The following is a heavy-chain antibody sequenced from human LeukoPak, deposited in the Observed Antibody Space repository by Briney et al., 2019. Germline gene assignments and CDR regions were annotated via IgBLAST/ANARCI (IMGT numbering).Heavy chain of an antibody. J-gene: IGHJ4*02. Sequence: GGSLRLSCAVSGFTFRNYEMNWVRQAPGKGLEWVSYISSTGNTIYYADSVKGRFTISRDNAKNSLYLQMNSLRAEDTAFYYCARVTVSSGVDYWGQGTLVTVSS. V-gene: IGHV3-48*03. CDR3: ARVTVSSGVDY. CDR2: ISSTGNTI. D-gene: IGHD4-11*01. CDR1: GFTFRNYE.